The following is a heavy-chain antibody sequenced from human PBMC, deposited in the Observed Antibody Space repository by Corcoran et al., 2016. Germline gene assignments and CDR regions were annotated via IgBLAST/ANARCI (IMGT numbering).Heavy chain of an antibody. V-gene: IGHV3-21*04. J-gene: IGHJ6*02. CDR1: GFTFSSYS. CDR2: ISSSSSYI. CDR3: ARDLGVIPALQYFSAYRYYGMDV. Sequence: EVQLVGSGGGLVKPGGSLRLSCAASGFTFSSYSMNWVRQAPGKGLEWVSSISSSSSYIYYADSVKGRFTISRDNAKNSLYLQMNSLRAEEPAVYYCARDLGVIPALQYFSAYRYYGMDVGGQGTTVTVSS. D-gene: IGHD4-4*01.